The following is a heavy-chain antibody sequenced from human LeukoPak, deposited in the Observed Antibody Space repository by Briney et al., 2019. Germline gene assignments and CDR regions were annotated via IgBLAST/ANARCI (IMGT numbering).Heavy chain of an antibody. CDR3: AANDFWSGYYSY. J-gene: IGHJ4*02. Sequence: GGSLGLSCAASGFTVSSNYMSWVRQAPGKGLEWVSVIYSGGSTYYADSVKGRFTISRDNSKNTLYLQMNSLRAEDTAVYYCAANDFWSGYYSYWGQGTLVTVSS. CDR1: GFTVSSNY. D-gene: IGHD3-3*01. CDR2: IYSGGST. V-gene: IGHV3-53*01.